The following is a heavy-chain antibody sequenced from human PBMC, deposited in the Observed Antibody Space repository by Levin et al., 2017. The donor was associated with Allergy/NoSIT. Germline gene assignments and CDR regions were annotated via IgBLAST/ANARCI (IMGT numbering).Heavy chain of an antibody. V-gene: IGHV3-13*01. CDR3: ARVHRGAFDI. J-gene: IGHJ3*02. CDR2: INTAGDT. CDR1: GFTFSNYD. D-gene: IGHD3-10*01. Sequence: PGGSLRLSCAASGFTFSNYDMHWVLQATGRGLAWVSGINTAGDTFYPDSVKGRFTISRENAKNSLYLQMSSLRAGDTAVYYCARVHRGAFDIWGQGTMVTVSS.